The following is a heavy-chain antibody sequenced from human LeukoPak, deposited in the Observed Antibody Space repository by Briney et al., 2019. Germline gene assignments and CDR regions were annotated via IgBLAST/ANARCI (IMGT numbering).Heavy chain of an antibody. V-gene: IGHV4-39*07. CDR2: IYYGGST. J-gene: IGHJ5*02. Sequence: SETLSLTCTVSGGSISSSSYYRGWIRQPPGKGLQWIGSIYYGGSTYYNPSLKSRVTISVDTSKNQFSLKLSSVTAADTAVYYCARVVVPLNWFDPWGQGTPVTVSS. D-gene: IGHD3-22*01. CDR3: ARVVVPLNWFDP. CDR1: GGSISSSSYY.